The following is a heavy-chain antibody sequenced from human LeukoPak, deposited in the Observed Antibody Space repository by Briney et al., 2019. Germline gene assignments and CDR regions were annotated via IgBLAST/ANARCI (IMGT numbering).Heavy chain of an antibody. CDR3: ATPRTPPPVGATGPQVDY. V-gene: IGHV3-7*01. Sequence: GGSLRLSCAASGFTFSSYWMSWVRQAPGKGLEWVANIKQDGSDKYYVDSVKGRFTISRDNAKNSLYLQMNSLRAEDTAVYYCATPRTPPPVGATGPQVDYWGQGTLVTVSS. CDR2: IKQDGSDK. CDR1: GFTFSSYW. D-gene: IGHD1-26*01. J-gene: IGHJ4*02.